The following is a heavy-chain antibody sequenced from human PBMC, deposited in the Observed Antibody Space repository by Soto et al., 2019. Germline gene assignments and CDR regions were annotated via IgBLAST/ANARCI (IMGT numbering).Heavy chain of an antibody. CDR1: GFTFSSYS. D-gene: IGHD3-9*01. CDR3: ARELGYDILTGPIDY. V-gene: IGHV3-21*01. CDR2: ISSSSSYI. J-gene: IGHJ4*02. Sequence: GGSLRLSCAASGFTFSSYSMNWVRQAPGKGLEWVSSISSSSSYIYYADSAKGRFTISRDSAKNSLYLQMNSLRAEDTAVYYCARELGYDILTGPIDYWGRGTLVTVSS.